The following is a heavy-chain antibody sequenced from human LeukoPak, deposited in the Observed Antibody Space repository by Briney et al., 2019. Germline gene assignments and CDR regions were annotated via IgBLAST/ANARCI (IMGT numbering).Heavy chain of an antibody. CDR2: INANSGGT. Sequence: GASVKVSCKASGYTFTGYYMRWVRQAPGQGLEWMGWINANSGGTYYAQNVQGRVTMSRDTSINTAYLELNRLRSDDTAVYYCGRGWGFLCGMDDWGQGATVIVSS. CDR1: GYTFTGYY. CDR3: GRGWGFLCGMDD. D-gene: IGHD7-27*01. V-gene: IGHV1-2*02. J-gene: IGHJ6*02.